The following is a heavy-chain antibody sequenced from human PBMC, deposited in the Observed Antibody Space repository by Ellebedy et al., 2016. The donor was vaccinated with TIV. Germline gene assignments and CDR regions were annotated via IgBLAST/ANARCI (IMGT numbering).Heavy chain of an antibody. V-gene: IGHV3-30*18. J-gene: IGHJ3*01. D-gene: IGHD5-24*01. CDR3: AKDQVAGDGRWVFDS. CDR2: ISYDGSNK. CDR1: GFTFSSYG. Sequence: GESLKISCAASGFTFSSYGMHWVRQAPGKGLEWVAVISYDGSNKYYADSVKGRFTISRDNSKNTLYLQMNSLRAEETAIYYCAKDQVAGDGRWVFDSWGQGTVVTVSS.